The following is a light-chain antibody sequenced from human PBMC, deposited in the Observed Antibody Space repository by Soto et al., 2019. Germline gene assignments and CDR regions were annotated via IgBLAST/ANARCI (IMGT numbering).Light chain of an antibody. CDR3: QQRRKWPLT. Sequence: DIALTQSPATLSLSPGERATLSCRASQSVTTFLAWYQQKPGQAPRLLIYDASNRATGIPARFSGSGSGTDFTLTIRSLEPDDFAVYYCQQRRKWPLTFGGGTRVEIK. CDR2: DAS. V-gene: IGKV3-11*01. CDR1: QSVTTF. J-gene: IGKJ4*02.